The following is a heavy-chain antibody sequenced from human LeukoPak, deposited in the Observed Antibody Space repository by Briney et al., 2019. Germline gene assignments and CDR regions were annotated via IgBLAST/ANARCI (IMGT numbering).Heavy chain of an antibody. V-gene: IGHV1-24*01. J-gene: IGHJ6*03. Sequence: GASVKVSCKVSGYTVTKLSMHWVRQSPGKGLEWMGGFHPKDGETIYAQKFQGRVTMTEDTSTDTAYMELSSLRSDDTAVYYCARRTSYYYYYMDVWGKGTTVTVSS. CDR2: FHPKDGET. D-gene: IGHD3/OR15-3a*01. CDR1: GYTVTKLS. CDR3: ARRTSYYYYYMDV.